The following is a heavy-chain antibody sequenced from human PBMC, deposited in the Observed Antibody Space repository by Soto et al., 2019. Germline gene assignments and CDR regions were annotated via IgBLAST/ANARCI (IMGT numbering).Heavy chain of an antibody. CDR3: ARDYYYDSSGYLI. D-gene: IGHD3-22*01. J-gene: IGHJ3*02. CDR1: GFTFSSYG. Sequence: PGGSLRLSCAASGFTFSSYGMHWVRQAPGKGLEWVAVIWYDGSNKYYADSVKGRFTISRDNSKNTLYLQMNSLRAEDTAVYYCARDYYYDSSGYLIWGQGTMVTVSS. CDR2: IWYDGSNK. V-gene: IGHV3-33*01.